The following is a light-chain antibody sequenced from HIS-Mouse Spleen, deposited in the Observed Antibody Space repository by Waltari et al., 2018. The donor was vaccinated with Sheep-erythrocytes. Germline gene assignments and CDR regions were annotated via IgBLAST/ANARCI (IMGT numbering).Light chain of an antibody. CDR3: CSYAGSYNHV. V-gene: IGLV2-11*01. CDR2: DVS. CDR1: SSDVGGYNY. Sequence: QSALTQPRSVSGSPGQSVTISCTGTSSDVGGYNYVYWYQQHPGKAPKLMIYDVSKRPSCVPDRFSGSKSGNTASLTISGLQAEDEADYYCCSYAGSYNHVFATGTKVTVL. J-gene: IGLJ1*01.